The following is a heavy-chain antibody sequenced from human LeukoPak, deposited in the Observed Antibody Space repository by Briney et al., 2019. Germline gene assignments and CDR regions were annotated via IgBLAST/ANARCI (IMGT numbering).Heavy chain of an antibody. CDR2: INPSGGST. CDR3: ASVGAPRGVLVPYGSGNEEKWQ. CDR1: GYTFTSYY. Sequence: ASVKVSCKASGYTFTSYYMHWVRQAPGQGLEWMGIINPSGGSTNYAQKFQGRVTMTRDMSTSTVYMELSSLRSEDTAVYYCASVGAPRGVLVPYGSGNEEKWQWGQGTLVTVSS. J-gene: IGHJ4*02. D-gene: IGHD3-10*01. V-gene: IGHV1-46*01.